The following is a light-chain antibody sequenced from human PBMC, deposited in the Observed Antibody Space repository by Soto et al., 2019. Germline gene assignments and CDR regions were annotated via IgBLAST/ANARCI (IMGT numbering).Light chain of an antibody. CDR1: QSVSSY. CDR2: DTS. V-gene: IGKV3-11*01. J-gene: IGKJ3*01. Sequence: EIVLTQSPATLSLSPGERATLSCRASQSVSSYLAWYQQKPGRAPRLLIYDTSNRATGIPARFTGSGSGTDFTITISSLEPEDFAVSYCQQRSNWPLTFGPGTKVDIK. CDR3: QQRSNWPLT.